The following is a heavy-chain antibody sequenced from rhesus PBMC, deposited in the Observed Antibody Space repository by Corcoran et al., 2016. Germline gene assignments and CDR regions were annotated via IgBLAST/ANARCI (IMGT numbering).Heavy chain of an antibody. Sequence: QVQLQESGPGLVKPSETLSLTCAVSGGSISSSNWWSWIRQPPGKGLEWFGYISVSSGSTYYNPSRNSRVTISTDTSRNQFSLKLSSVTAADTAVYYCARASYSGSWTGIDYWGQGVLVTVSS. CDR2: ISVSSGST. D-gene: IGHD6-25*01. V-gene: IGHV4-65*01. CDR3: ARASYSGSWTGIDY. J-gene: IGHJ4*01. CDR1: GGSISSSNW.